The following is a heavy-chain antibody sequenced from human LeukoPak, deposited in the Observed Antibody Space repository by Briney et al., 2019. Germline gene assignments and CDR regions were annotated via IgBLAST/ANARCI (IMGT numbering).Heavy chain of an antibody. J-gene: IGHJ3*02. D-gene: IGHD3-9*01. CDR2: IYSGGNT. Sequence: GGSLRLSCAASGFTVSSNYMSWVRQAPGKGLEWVSVIYSGGNTYYADSVKGRFTISRDNSKNTLYLQMNSLRAEDTAVYYCARDRPYYDILTGYYIGEAFAIWGQGTMDTVSS. CDR3: ARDRPYYDILTGYYIGEAFAI. V-gene: IGHV3-53*01. CDR1: GFTVSSNY.